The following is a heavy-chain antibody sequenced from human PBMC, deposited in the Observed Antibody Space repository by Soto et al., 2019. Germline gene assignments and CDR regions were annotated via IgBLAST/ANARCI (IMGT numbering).Heavy chain of an antibody. Sequence: SVKVSCKVSGYTLTDYAVSWVRQAPGQGLEWMGGIIPIFGTANYAQKFQGRVTITADESTSTAYMELSSLRSEDTAVYYCARDSPYYDSSGYGMDVWGQGTTVTVSS. V-gene: IGHV1-69*01. CDR2: IIPIFGTA. D-gene: IGHD3-22*01. CDR1: GYTLTDYA. J-gene: IGHJ6*02. CDR3: ARDSPYYDSSGYGMDV.